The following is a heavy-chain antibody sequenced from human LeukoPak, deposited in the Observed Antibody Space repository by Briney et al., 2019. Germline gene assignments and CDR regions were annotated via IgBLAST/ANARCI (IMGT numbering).Heavy chain of an antibody. CDR2: ISGSGGST. V-gene: IGHV3-23*01. Sequence: LTGGSLRLSCAASGFTFSSYAMSWVRQAPGKGLEWVSAISGSGGSTYYADSVKGRFTISRDNSKNTLYLQMNSLRAEDTAVYYCAKDRNVEILFDYWGQGTLVTVSS. J-gene: IGHJ4*02. D-gene: IGHD2-21*01. CDR3: AKDRNVEILFDY. CDR1: GFTFSSYA.